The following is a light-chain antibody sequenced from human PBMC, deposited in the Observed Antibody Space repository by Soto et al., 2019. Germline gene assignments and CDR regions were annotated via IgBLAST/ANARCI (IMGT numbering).Light chain of an antibody. J-gene: IGKJ1*01. V-gene: IGKV1-39*01. Sequence: DIQMTQSPSSLSASVGDRVTITCRASQSISSYLNWYQQKPGKAPNLLIYAASNLQSGVPSRFSGSESGTEFTLTIRTLQPEDFAVYYCQQSCSTPWTFGQGTKVEIK. CDR2: AAS. CDR1: QSISSY. CDR3: QQSCSTPWT.